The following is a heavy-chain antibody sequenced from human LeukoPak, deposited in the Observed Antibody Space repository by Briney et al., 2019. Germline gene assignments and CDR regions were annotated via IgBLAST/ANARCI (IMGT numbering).Heavy chain of an antibody. J-gene: IGHJ5*02. Sequence: SVKVSCKASGGTFSSYAISWVRQAPGQGLEWMGGIIPIFGTANYAQKFQGRVTITADESTSTASMELSSLRSEDTAVYYCAIFEGYCSSTSCHWVPFDPWGQGTLVTVSS. CDR1: GGTFSSYA. CDR2: IIPIFGTA. CDR3: AIFEGYCSSTSCHWVPFDP. D-gene: IGHD2-2*01. V-gene: IGHV1-69*13.